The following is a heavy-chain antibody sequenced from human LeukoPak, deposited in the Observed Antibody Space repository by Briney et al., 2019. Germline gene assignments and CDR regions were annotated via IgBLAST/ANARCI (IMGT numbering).Heavy chain of an antibody. V-gene: IGHV1-46*01. CDR1: GYTFTSYY. J-gene: IGHJ4*02. D-gene: IGHD3-22*01. Sequence: ASVKVSCKASGYTFTSYYMHWVRQAPGQGLEWMGIINPSGGSTSYAQKFQGRVTMTRDTSTSTVYMELSSLRSEDTAVYYCARGNHNYYDSSGYYYVESDYWGQGTLATVSS. CDR3: ARGNHNYYDSSGYYYVESDY. CDR2: INPSGGST.